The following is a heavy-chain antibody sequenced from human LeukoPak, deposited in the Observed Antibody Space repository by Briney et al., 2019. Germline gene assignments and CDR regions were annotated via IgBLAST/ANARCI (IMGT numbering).Heavy chain of an antibody. V-gene: IGHV4-4*02. D-gene: IGHD3-3*01. CDR3: ARDLYDFWSGYPVGQSKFDP. CDR2: IYHSGST. J-gene: IGHJ5*02. Sequence: SETLSLTCAVSGGSISSSNWWSWVRQPPGKGLEWIGEIYHSGSTNYNPSLKSRVTISVDKSKNQFSLKLSSVTAADTAVYYCARDLYDFWSGYPVGQSKFDPWGQGTLVTVSS. CDR1: GGSISSSNW.